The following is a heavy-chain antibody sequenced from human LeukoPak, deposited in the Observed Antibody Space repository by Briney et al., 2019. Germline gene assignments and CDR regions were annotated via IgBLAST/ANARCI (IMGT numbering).Heavy chain of an antibody. J-gene: IGHJ4*02. CDR2: IKQDGSEK. D-gene: IGHD1-26*01. CDR1: GFTFSSYW. V-gene: IGHV3-7*01. CDR3: ARDERAFSGSYFNY. Sequence: PGGSLRLSCAASGFTFSSYWMSWVRQAPGKGLEWVANIKQDGSEKYYVDSVKGRFTISRDNAKNSLYLQMNSLRAEDTAVYYCARDERAFSGSYFNYWGQGTLVTVSS.